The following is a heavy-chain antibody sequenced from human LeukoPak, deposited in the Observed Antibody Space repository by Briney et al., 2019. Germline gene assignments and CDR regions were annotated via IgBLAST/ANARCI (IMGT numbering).Heavy chain of an antibody. J-gene: IGHJ3*02. Sequence: GGSLRLSCAASGFTFSSYSMNWVRQAPGKGLEWVSYISSSSSTIYYADSVKGRFTISRDNAKNSLYLQMNSLRAEDTAVYYCAKDVGWELLRKPQPNAFDIWGQGTMVTVSS. CDR1: GFTFSSYS. CDR3: AKDVGWELLRKPQPNAFDI. V-gene: IGHV3-48*01. CDR2: ISSSSSTI. D-gene: IGHD1-26*01.